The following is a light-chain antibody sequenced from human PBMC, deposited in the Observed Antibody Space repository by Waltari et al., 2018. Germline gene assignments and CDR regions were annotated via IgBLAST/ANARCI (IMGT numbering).Light chain of an antibody. CDR1: QDVRSY. J-gene: IGKJ3*01. CDR2: DAS. Sequence: DIQMTQSPSSLSASVGDRVTITCKASQDVRSYLNWYQQKPGKVPNLLIYDASNLETGVQPRFSGSGSGRDFTWTISSLQPEDIGTYYCQHYHIFPYSFGPGTTVDMK. CDR3: QHYHIFPYS. V-gene: IGKV1-33*01.